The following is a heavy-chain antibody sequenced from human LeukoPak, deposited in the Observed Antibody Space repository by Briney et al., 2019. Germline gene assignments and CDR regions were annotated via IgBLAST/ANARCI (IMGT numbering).Heavy chain of an antibody. CDR3: ARDWWFGEFF. CDR1: GGSFSSSYYY. CDR2: IYCSGST. Sequence: WETLSLTCTVSGGSFSSSYYYWGWIRQPPGKGLEWNGSIYCSGSTYSNPSLKSRVTISDDTTNNQYSLKQSQMTAAATVLYYCARDWWFGEFFWGQGTLVTVSS. D-gene: IGHD3-10*01. J-gene: IGHJ4*02. V-gene: IGHV4-39*07.